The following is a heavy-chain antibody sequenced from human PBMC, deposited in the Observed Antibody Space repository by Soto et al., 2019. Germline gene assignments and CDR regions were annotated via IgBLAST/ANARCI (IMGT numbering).Heavy chain of an antibody. Sequence: GGSLRLSCAASGFTFSDYGMHWVRQAPGKGLEWLAVISYDGSGKYYADSVKGRFTISRDNSKNTLYLQMSSLRTEDTAVYSCAKDTSRVGYTRGPFDCWGQGTLVTVSS. CDR3: AKDTSRVGYTRGPFDC. V-gene: IGHV3-30*18. CDR2: ISYDGSGK. CDR1: GFTFSDYG. D-gene: IGHD5-12*01. J-gene: IGHJ4*02.